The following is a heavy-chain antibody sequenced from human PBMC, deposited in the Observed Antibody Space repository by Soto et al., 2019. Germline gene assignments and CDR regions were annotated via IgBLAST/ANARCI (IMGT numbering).Heavy chain of an antibody. Sequence: GGSLRLSCAASGFTFSSYWMSLVRQAPGKGLEWVANIKQDGSEKYYVDSVKGRFTISRDNAKNSLYLQMNSLRAEDTAVYYCAREVDTAMVGAINWFDPWGQGTLVTVSS. CDR1: GFTFSSYW. J-gene: IGHJ5*02. CDR3: AREVDTAMVGAINWFDP. CDR2: IKQDGSEK. D-gene: IGHD5-18*01. V-gene: IGHV3-7*01.